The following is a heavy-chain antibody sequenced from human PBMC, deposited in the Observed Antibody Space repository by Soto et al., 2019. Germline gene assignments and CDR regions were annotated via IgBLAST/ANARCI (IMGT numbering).Heavy chain of an antibody. CDR2: IYHSGST. CDR3: ARTMTKVSMVRDHYYMDV. V-gene: IGHV4-59*01. D-gene: IGHD4-4*01. J-gene: IGHJ6*03. CDR1: GGSSGSYY. Sequence: QVQLQESGPGLVKPSETLSLTCSVSGGSSGSYYWTWIRQPPGKGLEWIGSIYHSGSTKYNPSLKSRVTISVDPSKNQFSLKLNSVTAADTAVYYCARTMTKVSMVRDHYYMDVWGKGTTVTVSS.